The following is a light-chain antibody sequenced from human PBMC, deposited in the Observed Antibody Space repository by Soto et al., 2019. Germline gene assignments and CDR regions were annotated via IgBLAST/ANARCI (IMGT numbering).Light chain of an antibody. CDR1: QSVSSF. J-gene: IGKJ4*01. CDR2: DAS. Sequence: EIVLTQSPATLSLSPGERATLSCRASQSVSSFFGWYQQKRGQAPRLLIYDASKRATGIPARFSGSGSGTVFTLTSSSLEPEDAAFYYCQQNHSSSLTFGGGTKVEIK. V-gene: IGKV3-11*01. CDR3: QQNHSSSLT.